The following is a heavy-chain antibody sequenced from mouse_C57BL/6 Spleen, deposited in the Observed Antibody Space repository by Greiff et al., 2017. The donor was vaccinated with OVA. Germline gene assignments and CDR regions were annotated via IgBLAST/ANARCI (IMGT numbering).Heavy chain of an antibody. Sequence: EVQLQQSGPELVKPGASVKISCKASGYTFTDYYMNWVKQSPGQSLEWIGDINPNNGGTSYNQKFKGKATLTVDKSSSTAYMELRSLTSEDSAVYYCARSTPYYAMDYWGQGTTVTVSS. CDR3: ARSTPYYAMDY. J-gene: IGHJ4*01. CDR1: GYTFTDYY. CDR2: INPNNGGT. V-gene: IGHV1-26*01.